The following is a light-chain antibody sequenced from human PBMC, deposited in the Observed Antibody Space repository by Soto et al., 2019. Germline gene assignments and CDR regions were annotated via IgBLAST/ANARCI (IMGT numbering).Light chain of an antibody. V-gene: IGKV3D-20*02. CDR1: QSVSSNY. CDR2: DAS. CDR3: QQSYSTPIT. J-gene: IGKJ5*01. Sequence: EIVLTQSPGTLSLSPGERATLSCRASQSVSSNYLAWYQQKPGQAPRLLIYDASVRATGIPARFSGSGSGTDFTLTISSLQPEDFATYYCQQSYSTPITFGQGTRLAI.